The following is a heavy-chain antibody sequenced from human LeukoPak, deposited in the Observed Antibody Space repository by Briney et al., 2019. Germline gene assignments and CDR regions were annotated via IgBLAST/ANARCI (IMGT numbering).Heavy chain of an antibody. CDR2: IYSGGST. D-gene: IGHD2-2*01. Sequence: GGSLRLSCAASGFTVSSNYMGWVRQAPGKGLEWVSVIYSGGSTYYADSVKGRFTISRDNSKNTLYLQMNSLRAEDTAVYYCAREEVVVVPAANDYYYYYGMDVWGQGTTVTVSS. CDR3: AREEVVVVPAANDYYYYYGMDV. CDR1: GFTVSSNY. V-gene: IGHV3-53*01. J-gene: IGHJ6*02.